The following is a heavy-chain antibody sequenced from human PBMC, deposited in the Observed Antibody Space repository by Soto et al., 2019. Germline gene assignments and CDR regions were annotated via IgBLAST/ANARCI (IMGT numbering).Heavy chain of an antibody. CDR3: AKGSGTYGGAYDY. V-gene: IGHV3-30*18. CDR2: ISSDGKDK. J-gene: IGHJ4*02. CDR1: GFIFTTYG. D-gene: IGHD1-26*01. Sequence: QVQVVESGGGVVQPGRSLRLSCAASGFIFTTYGIHWVRQAPGKGLELVADISSDGKDKYYAESVKGRFIISRDNSRNTVYLQMNSLRPEDTAVYYCAKGSGTYGGAYDYWGQGTLVAVSS.